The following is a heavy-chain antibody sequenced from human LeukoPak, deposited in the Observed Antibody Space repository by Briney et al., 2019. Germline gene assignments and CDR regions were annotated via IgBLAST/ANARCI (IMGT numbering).Heavy chain of an antibody. V-gene: IGHV3-30*02. Sequence: GGSLRLSCAASGFTFSSDGMHWVRQAPGKGLEWVAFIRYDGSNKYYADSVKGRFTISRDNSKNTLYLQMNILRAEDTAVYYCAKGDGYNQHTFDYWGQGTLVTVCS. J-gene: IGHJ4*02. D-gene: IGHD5-24*01. CDR1: GFTFSSDG. CDR3: AKGDGYNQHTFDY. CDR2: IRYDGSNK.